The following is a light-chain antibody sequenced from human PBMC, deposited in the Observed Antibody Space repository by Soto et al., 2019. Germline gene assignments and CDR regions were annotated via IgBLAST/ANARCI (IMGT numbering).Light chain of an antibody. CDR2: DVS. Sequence: QSALTQPRSVSGSPGQSVTISCSGTSSDVGAYNYVSWYQQYSGKAPKLLIHDVSQRPSGVPDRFSGSKSGNTASLTISGLQGDDEGDYYCSSYAGSDTWVFGGGTKVTVL. V-gene: IGLV2-11*01. CDR3: SSYAGSDTWV. J-gene: IGLJ3*02. CDR1: SSDVGAYNY.